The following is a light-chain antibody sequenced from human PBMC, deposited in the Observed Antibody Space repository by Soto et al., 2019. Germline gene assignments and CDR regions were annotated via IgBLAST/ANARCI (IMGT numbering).Light chain of an antibody. Sequence: DIQMTQSPSTLSASVGDRVTITCRASQSITTWLAWYQQKPGKAHKLLIYAASSLQSGVQSRFSGSGSGTDFTLTISSLQPEDFATYYCKQSYSTPRTFGQGTKVDIK. V-gene: IGKV1-39*01. CDR3: KQSYSTPRT. J-gene: IGKJ1*01. CDR1: QSITTW. CDR2: AAS.